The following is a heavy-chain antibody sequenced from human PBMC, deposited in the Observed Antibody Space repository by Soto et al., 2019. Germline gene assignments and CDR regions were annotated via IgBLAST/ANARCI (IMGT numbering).Heavy chain of an antibody. CDR1: GFTFSSYG. D-gene: IGHD2-21*02. CDR2: IWYDGSNK. CDR3: ARAVVTPAAGMDV. J-gene: IGHJ6*02. Sequence: PGGSLRLSCAASGFTFSSYGMHWVRQAPGKGLEWVAVIWYDGSNKYYADSVKGRFTISRDNSKNTLYLQMNSLRAEDTAVYYCARAVVTPAAGMDVWGQGTTVTVSS. V-gene: IGHV3-33*01.